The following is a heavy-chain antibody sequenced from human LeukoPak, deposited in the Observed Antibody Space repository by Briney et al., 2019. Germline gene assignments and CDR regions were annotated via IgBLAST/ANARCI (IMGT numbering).Heavy chain of an antibody. CDR3: ARKLLGYYDSSGYWGY. J-gene: IGHJ4*02. CDR1: GYTFTGYY. CDR2: INPNSGGT. Sequence: ASVKVSCKASGYTFTGYYMHWVRQAPGQGREWMGWINPNSGGTNYAQKFQGRVTMTRDTSISTAYMELSRLRSDDTAVYYCARKLLGYYDSSGYWGYWGQGTLVTVSS. D-gene: IGHD3-22*01. V-gene: IGHV1-2*02.